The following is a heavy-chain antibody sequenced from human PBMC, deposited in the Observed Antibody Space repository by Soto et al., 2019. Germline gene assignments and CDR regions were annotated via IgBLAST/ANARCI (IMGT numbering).Heavy chain of an antibody. D-gene: IGHD1-26*01. CDR1: GSTFSDHY. J-gene: IGHJ3*02. V-gene: IGHV3-72*01. CDR2: SGNRANSDTT. CDR3: TRGYSGIDIYAFDI. Sequence: VQLVESGGGLVQPGGSLRLSCAASGSTFSDHYMDWVRQAPGKGLEWVGRSGNRANSDTTEYGSSVKGRFTISRDDSKNSMNLQMNSLKTEDTAVYYCTRGYSGIDIYAFDIWGQGTLVTVSA.